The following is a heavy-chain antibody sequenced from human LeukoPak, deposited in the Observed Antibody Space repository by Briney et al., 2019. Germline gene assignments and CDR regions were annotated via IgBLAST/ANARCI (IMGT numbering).Heavy chain of an antibody. Sequence: GGSLRLSCAASGFIFSSYEMNWIRQAPGKGLEWVSSISSSSSYIYYADSVKGRFTISRDNAKNSLYLQMNSLRAEDTAVYYCARGAMVRGPYFDYWGQGTLVTVSS. D-gene: IGHD3-10*01. CDR1: GFIFSSYE. V-gene: IGHV3-21*01. CDR2: ISSSSSYI. CDR3: ARGAMVRGPYFDY. J-gene: IGHJ4*02.